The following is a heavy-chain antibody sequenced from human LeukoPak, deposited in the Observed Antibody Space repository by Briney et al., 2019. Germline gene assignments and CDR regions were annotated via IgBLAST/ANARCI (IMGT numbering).Heavy chain of an antibody. V-gene: IGHV1-2*02. CDR1: GYTVTGSE. Sequence: ASVKVSCKASGYTVTGSEIHYVRQAPGQGLEWMGWITPNSGDTIYAQKFQGRVTMTRDTSINTAYMEVSGLTSDDTAIYFCARTFYDSGSFYSYWGQGTLVTVSS. J-gene: IGHJ4*02. CDR3: ARTFYDSGSFYSY. CDR2: ITPNSGDT. D-gene: IGHD3-10*01.